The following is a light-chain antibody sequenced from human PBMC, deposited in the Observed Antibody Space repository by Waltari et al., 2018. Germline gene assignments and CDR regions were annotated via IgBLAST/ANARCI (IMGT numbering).Light chain of an antibody. J-gene: IGLJ2*01. Sequence: QSALTQPASVSGSPGQSITISCTGTSSDVGNFNLVSWYQQHPGKAPKVMIYEDSKRPSGVSNRFSGSKSGNTASLTISGRQAEDEADYYCCSYVGSNLNWLFGGGTKVTVL. CDR2: EDS. CDR1: SSDVGNFNL. V-gene: IGLV2-23*01. CDR3: CSYVGSNLNWL.